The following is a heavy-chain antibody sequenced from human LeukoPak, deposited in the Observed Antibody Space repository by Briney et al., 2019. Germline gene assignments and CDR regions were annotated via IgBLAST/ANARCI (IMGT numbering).Heavy chain of an antibody. J-gene: IGHJ4*02. CDR1: GFTFTSYG. D-gene: IGHD5-12*01. CDR2: IWYDGSNK. Sequence: GGSLRLSCAASGFTFTSYGMHWVRQAPGKGLEWVAMIWYDGSNKHNADSLKGRFTISRDTSKNTLYLQMSSLRPVDTAVYYCARGIPIPATHHIDFWGQGSLVTVSS. V-gene: IGHV3-33*03. CDR3: ARGIPIPATHHIDF.